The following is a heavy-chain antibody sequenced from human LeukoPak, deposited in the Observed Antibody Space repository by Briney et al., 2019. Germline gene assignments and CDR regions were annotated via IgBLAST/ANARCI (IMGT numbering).Heavy chain of an antibody. Sequence: GGSLRLSCAASGFTFSSYSMNWVRQAPGKGLEWVSYISSSSSTIYYADSVKGRFTISRDNAKNSLYLQMNSLRAEDTAVYYCARDPGYSYRPGDYWGQGTLVTVSS. CDR2: ISSSSSTI. D-gene: IGHD5-18*01. CDR1: GFTFSSYS. V-gene: IGHV3-48*04. CDR3: ARDPGYSYRPGDY. J-gene: IGHJ4*02.